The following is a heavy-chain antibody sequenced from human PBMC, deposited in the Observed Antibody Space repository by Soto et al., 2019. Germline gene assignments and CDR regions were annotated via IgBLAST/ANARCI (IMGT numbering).Heavy chain of an antibody. D-gene: IGHD4-17*01. CDR1: GFTFSSYG. J-gene: IGHJ4*02. CDR2: ISYDGSNK. V-gene: IGHV3-30*18. CDR3: AKGELTTGILENDY. Sequence: QVQLVESGGGVVQPGRSLRLSCAASGFTFSSYGMHWVRQAPGKGLEWVAVISYDGSNKYYADSVKGRLTISRDNSKNTLYLQMNSLRAEDTAVYYCAKGELTTGILENDYWGQGTLVTVSS.